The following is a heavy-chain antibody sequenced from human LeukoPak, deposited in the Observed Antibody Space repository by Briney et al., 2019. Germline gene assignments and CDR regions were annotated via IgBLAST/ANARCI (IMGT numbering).Heavy chain of an antibody. CDR1: GGSISSGSYY. J-gene: IGHJ5*02. CDR3: ARDSDSSNWFDP. V-gene: IGHV4-61*02. D-gene: IGHD6-13*01. CDR2: IYTSGST. Sequence: PSETLSLTCTVSGGSISSGSYYWSWIRQPAGKGLEWIGRIYTSGSTNYNPSLKSRVTISVDTSKNQFSLKLSSVTAADTAVYYCARDSDSSNWFDPWGQGTLVTVSS.